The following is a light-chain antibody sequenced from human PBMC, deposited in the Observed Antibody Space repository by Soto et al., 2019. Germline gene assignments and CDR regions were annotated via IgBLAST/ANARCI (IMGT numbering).Light chain of an antibody. V-gene: IGKV4-1*01. CDR1: QSILYSSNNKNY. CDR3: QHYYSTPRT. CDR2: WAS. J-gene: IGKJ1*01. Sequence: DIVMTQSPDSLAVSLGERATINCKSSQSILYSSNNKNYLAWYQQKPVQPPKLLIYWASTRESGVPDRFCGSGSGTDFTLTISSLQAEDVAVYYCQHYYSTPRTFGQGTKVEIK.